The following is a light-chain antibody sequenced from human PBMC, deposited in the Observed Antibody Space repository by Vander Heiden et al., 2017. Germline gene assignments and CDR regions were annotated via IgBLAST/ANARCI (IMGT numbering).Light chain of an antibody. Sequence: IVLTQSPATLSLSPGESATLSCRASQSVSSYLAWYQQKPGQAPRLLIYDASNSATRIPDRFSGSGSGTDFTLTISSLENEDFAVYYWQHGSNSHLFGGRTKVEIK. CDR1: QSVSSY. CDR2: DAS. J-gene: IGKJ4*01. V-gene: IGKV3-11*01. CDR3: QHGSNSHL.